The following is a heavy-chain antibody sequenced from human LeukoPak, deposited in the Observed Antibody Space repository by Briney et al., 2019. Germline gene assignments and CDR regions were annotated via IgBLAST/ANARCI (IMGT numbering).Heavy chain of an antibody. J-gene: IGHJ3*02. CDR2: INPNSGGT. CDR1: GYIFTGYY. V-gene: IGHV1-2*02. D-gene: IGHD6-13*01. CDR3: ARESDSSPDAFDI. Sequence: ASVKVSFKASGYIFTGYYMHWVRQAPGHGLEWMGWINPNSGGTKYAQKFQGRVTMTRDRSISTAYMELSSLRSDDTAVYYCARESDSSPDAFDIWGQGTMVTVSS.